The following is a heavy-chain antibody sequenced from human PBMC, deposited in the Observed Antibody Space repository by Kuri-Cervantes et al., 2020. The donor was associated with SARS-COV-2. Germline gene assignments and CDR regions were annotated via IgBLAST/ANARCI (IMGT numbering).Heavy chain of an antibody. CDR1: GFSFSTNV. CDR2: MSGSGAST. V-gene: IGHV3-23*01. CDR3: AKTSGYNYYFAY. Sequence: GGSLRLSCAASGFSFSTNVMAWVRQAPGKGLEWVSTMSGSGASTHYADSVKGRFTISRDNSKNMLYLQMYSLRAEDTAVCYCAKTSGYNYYFAYWGQGSLVTVSS. D-gene: IGHD5-24*01. J-gene: IGHJ4*02.